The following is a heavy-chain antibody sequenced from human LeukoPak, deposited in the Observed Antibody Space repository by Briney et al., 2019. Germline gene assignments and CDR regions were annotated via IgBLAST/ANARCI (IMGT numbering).Heavy chain of an antibody. J-gene: IGHJ5*02. CDR1: GGCISGSGYY. D-gene: IGHD1-26*01. CDR2: IYHTGST. CDR3: ARGGVGPTTNWFDP. V-gene: IGHV4-30-2*01. Sequence: PSETLSLTCTVSGGCISGSGYYWSWIRQPPGKGLEWIGYIYHTGSTYYNPSLASRVTISVDRSKNQFSLRLTSVTAADTAVFYCARGGVGPTTNWFDPWGQGTLVTVSS.